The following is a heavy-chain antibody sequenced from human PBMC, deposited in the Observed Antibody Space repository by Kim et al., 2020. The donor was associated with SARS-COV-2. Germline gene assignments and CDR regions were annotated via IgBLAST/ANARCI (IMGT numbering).Heavy chain of an antibody. D-gene: IGHD3-10*01. V-gene: IGHV1-18*01. J-gene: IGHJ4*01. CDR2: LSAYNGNT. Sequence: ASVKVSCKAPGYAFTSYGISWVRHAPGQRLEWMGWLSAYNGNTNYAQKLQGRVTMTTDTSTSTAYMELRSLRSDDPAVYYCARVGYLSGSYYSPRFDYRGQGNLVTVTS. CDR3: ARVGYLSGSYYSPRFDY. CDR1: GYAFTSYG.